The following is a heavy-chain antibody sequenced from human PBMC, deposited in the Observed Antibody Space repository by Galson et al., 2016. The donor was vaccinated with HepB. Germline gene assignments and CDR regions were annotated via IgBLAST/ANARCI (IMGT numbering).Heavy chain of an antibody. CDR3: ARGPRLLRAFGDLVSYFDY. V-gene: IGHV4-30-2*01. Sequence: TLSLTCAVSGDSISSGDYSWTWIRQPPGKGLEWIGHIYYTGNTYYSPSLKSPVTMSVDRSRNPFSLHLTSMIAADTAVYYCARGPRLLRAFGDLVSYFDYWGQGALVAVSS. CDR2: IYYTGNT. J-gene: IGHJ4*02. D-gene: IGHD3-10*01. CDR1: GDSISSGDYS.